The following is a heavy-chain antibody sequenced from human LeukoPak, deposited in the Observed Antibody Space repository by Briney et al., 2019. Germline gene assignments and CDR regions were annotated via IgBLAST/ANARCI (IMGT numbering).Heavy chain of an antibody. CDR2: ISSSTSTT. Sequence: PGGSLRLSCAASGFTFSSYAMSWVRQAPGKGLEWVSYISSSTSTTYYADSVKGRFTITRDNAKNSLYLQMNSLRAEDTAVYYCAREYSSSSGRAFDIWGQGTMVTVSS. D-gene: IGHD6-6*01. J-gene: IGHJ3*02. CDR3: AREYSSSSGRAFDI. CDR1: GFTFSSYA. V-gene: IGHV3-48*01.